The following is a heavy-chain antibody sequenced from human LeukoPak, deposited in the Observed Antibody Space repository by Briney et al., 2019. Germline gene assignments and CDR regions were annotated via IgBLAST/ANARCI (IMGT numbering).Heavy chain of an antibody. V-gene: IGHV3-23*01. CDR1: GFTFSSYA. Sequence: GGSLRLSCAASGFTFSSYAMSWVRQAPGKGLEWVSTISGSNDNTYYADAVNGRLTISRDSSKNTLYLQMNSLSAEDTAIYYCAKTFNRAYTYGPADYWGQGTLVTVSS. CDR2: ISGSNDNT. J-gene: IGHJ4*02. D-gene: IGHD5-18*01. CDR3: AKTFNRAYTYGPADY.